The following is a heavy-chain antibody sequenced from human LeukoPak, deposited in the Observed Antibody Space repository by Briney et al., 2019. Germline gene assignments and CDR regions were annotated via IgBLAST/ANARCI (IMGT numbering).Heavy chain of an antibody. V-gene: IGHV4-59*01. CDR2: IFYSGST. Sequence: NPSETLSLTCTVSGGSISSYYRSWIRQPPGKGLEWIGYIFYSGSTNYNPSLKSRVTISVDTSKNQFSLKLSSVAAADTAVYYCARDGDNGSGFDYWGHGTLVTVSS. D-gene: IGHD2-15*01. CDR1: GGSISSYY. CDR3: ARDGDNGSGFDY. J-gene: IGHJ4*01.